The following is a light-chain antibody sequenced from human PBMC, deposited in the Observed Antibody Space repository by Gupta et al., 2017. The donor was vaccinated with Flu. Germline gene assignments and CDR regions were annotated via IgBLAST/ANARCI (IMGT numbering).Light chain of an antibody. CDR3: QHENNCPVT. CDR2: GGS. J-gene: IGKJ1*01. V-gene: IGKV3-15*01. Sequence: PATLSGSSGERVTLSCRASQSIGRDLVWYQQKPGQAPRLLSYGGSTRANGFPARFSGSGYGTEFTLTISSRQSEDFAVYYCQHENNCPVTFGQGTXVEIK. CDR1: QSIGRD.